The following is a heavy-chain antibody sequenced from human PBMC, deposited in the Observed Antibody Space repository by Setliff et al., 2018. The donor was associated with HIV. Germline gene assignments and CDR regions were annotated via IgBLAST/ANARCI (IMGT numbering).Heavy chain of an antibody. CDR3: VRAASRPLTGNRRDYYSYMDV. D-gene: IGHD1-20*01. J-gene: IGHJ6*03. CDR2: IYHRGTT. CDR1: GDSISSGGHY. Sequence: PSETLSLTCVVSGDSISSGGHYWSWIRYHPGKGLEWIGYIYHRGTTYKNPSLKSRVTISIDKSQNQFALSLTSVTAADSAVYYCVRAASRPLTGNRRDYYSYMDVWGKGTTVTVSS. V-gene: IGHV4-31*02.